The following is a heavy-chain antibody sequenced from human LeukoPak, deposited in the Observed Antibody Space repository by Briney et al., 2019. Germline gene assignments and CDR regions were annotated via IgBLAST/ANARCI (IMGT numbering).Heavy chain of an antibody. CDR2: VNAESTDI. V-gene: IGHV3-21*05. Sequence: GGSLRLSCAPSGFSFRRYAMNWVRHAPGEGLEWVAYVNAESTDILYADSVRGRFTITRDNAQNSLSLQMNSLRAEDSAVYYCAIGNYRALYWGQGTLVTVSS. J-gene: IGHJ4*02. D-gene: IGHD1-7*01. CDR1: GFSFRRYA. CDR3: AIGNYRALY.